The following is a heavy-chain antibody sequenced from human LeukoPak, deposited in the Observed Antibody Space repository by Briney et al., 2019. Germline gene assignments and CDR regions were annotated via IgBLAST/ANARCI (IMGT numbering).Heavy chain of an antibody. Sequence: ASVKVSCKASGYTFTSYDINWVRQAPGRGLEWMGWISAYNGNTNYAQKLQGRVTMTTDTSTSTAYMELRSLRSDDTAVYYCAREGYSSGWYYFDYWGQGTLVTVSS. CDR1: GYTFTSYD. J-gene: IGHJ4*02. D-gene: IGHD6-19*01. CDR2: ISAYNGNT. V-gene: IGHV1-18*01. CDR3: AREGYSSGWYYFDY.